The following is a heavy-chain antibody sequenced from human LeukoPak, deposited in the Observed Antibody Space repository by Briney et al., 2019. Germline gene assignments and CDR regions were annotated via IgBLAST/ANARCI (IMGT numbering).Heavy chain of an antibody. CDR3: ASLPPLLSHPTADY. D-gene: IGHD3-10*01. Sequence: ASVKVSCKASGYTFTSYDINWVRQAPGQGLEWMGWINPNSGGTNYAQKFQGRVTMTRDTSISTAYMELSRLRSDDTAVYYCASLPPLLSHPTADYWGQGTLVTVSS. V-gene: IGHV1-2*02. J-gene: IGHJ4*02. CDR1: GYTFTSYD. CDR2: INPNSGGT.